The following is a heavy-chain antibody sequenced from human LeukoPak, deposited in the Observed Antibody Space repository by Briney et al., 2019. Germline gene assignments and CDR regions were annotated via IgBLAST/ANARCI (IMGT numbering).Heavy chain of an antibody. CDR3: ATVRGSGDYVLYYFDY. D-gene: IGHD4-17*01. V-gene: IGHV1-2*06. Sequence: ASVKVSCKASGGTFSSYAISWVRQAPGQGLEWMGRINPNSGGTNYAQKFQGRVTMTRDTSISTAYMELSRLRSDDTAVYYCATVRGSGDYVLYYFDYWGQGTLVTVSS. CDR2: INPNSGGT. CDR1: GGTFSSYA. J-gene: IGHJ4*02.